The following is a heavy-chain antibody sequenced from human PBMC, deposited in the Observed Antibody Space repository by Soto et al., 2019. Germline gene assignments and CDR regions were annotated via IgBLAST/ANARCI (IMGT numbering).Heavy chain of an antibody. V-gene: IGHV2-5*02. Sequence: QITLKESGPTLVKPTQTLTLTCTFSGFSLSTSGVGVGWIRQPPGKALEWLALIYWDDDKRYSPSLKSRLTITKATSKNQVVLTMTNMDPVDTATYYCAHRLGYCSSTSCYFSSSFDYWGQGTLVTVSS. CDR3: AHRLGYCSSTSCYFSSSFDY. J-gene: IGHJ4*02. CDR1: GFSLSTSGVG. D-gene: IGHD2-2*01. CDR2: IYWDDDK.